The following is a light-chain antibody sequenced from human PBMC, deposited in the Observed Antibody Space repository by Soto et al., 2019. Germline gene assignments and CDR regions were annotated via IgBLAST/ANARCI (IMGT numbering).Light chain of an antibody. CDR1: QSVSSY. CDR3: QQRSNWPT. J-gene: IGKJ1*01. Sequence: EIVLTQSPATLSLSPGERATLSCRASQSVSSYLAWYQQKPGQAPRLLIYDASNRATGITARFSGSGSGTDFSRTISSLDPEEFTLYYCQQRSNWPTFGQGTKVEIK. V-gene: IGKV3-11*01. CDR2: DAS.